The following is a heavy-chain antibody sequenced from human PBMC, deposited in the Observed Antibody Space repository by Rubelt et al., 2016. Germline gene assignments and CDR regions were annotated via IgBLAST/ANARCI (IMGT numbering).Heavy chain of an antibody. CDR3: ARNWGFDY. CDR2: IYSGGST. D-gene: IGHD7-27*01. J-gene: IGHJ4*02. Sequence: EVQLVESGGGLVQPGGSLRLSCAASGFTVSSNYMSWVRQAPGKGLEWVSVIYSGGSTYYADSVKGRFTISRGSSKITLYLQMNSLRAEDTAVYYCARNWGFDYWGQGTLVTVSS. CDR1: GFTVSSNY. V-gene: IGHV3-66*01.